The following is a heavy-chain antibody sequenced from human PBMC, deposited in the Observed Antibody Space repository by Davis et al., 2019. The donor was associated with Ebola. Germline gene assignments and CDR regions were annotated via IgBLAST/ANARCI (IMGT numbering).Heavy chain of an antibody. Sequence: PGGSLRLSCAASGFTFSGSAMHWVRQASGKGLEWVGRIRSKANSSATAYAASVKGRFTISRDDSKNTAYLQMNSLKTEDTAVYYCTMSAGIFDYWGQGTLVTVSS. CDR1: GFTFSGSA. CDR2: IRSKANSSAT. CDR3: TMSAGIFDY. D-gene: IGHD6-19*01. V-gene: IGHV3-73*01. J-gene: IGHJ4*02.